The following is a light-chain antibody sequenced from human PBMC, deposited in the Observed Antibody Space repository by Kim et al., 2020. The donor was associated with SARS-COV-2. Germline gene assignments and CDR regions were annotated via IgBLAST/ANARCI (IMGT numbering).Light chain of an antibody. CDR2: DAS. J-gene: IGKJ1*01. Sequence: DIQMTQSPSSLSASVGDRVTITCRASQCISNSLAWYQQKPGKGPKVLIYDASTLQSGVPSRFSGSGSGTDFTLTISSLQPEDVATYYCQKYNSAPWTLGQGTKVDIK. CDR3: QKYNSAPWT. CDR1: QCISNS. V-gene: IGKV1-27*01.